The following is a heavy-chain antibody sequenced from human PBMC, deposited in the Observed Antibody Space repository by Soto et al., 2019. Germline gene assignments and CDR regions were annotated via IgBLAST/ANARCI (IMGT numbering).Heavy chain of an antibody. V-gene: IGHV4-31*03. CDR1: GGSISSGGYF. Sequence: QVQLQESGPGLVKPSQTLSLTCTVSGGSISSGGYFWSWIRQHPGKGLEWIGDINYSGSTYSNPSLKSRVNISVDPSKNQFSLKLSSVTAADTAVYYCARDILLWFGELPPRAHDAFDIWGQGTMVTVSS. D-gene: IGHD3-10*01. CDR2: INYSGST. CDR3: ARDILLWFGELPPRAHDAFDI. J-gene: IGHJ3*02.